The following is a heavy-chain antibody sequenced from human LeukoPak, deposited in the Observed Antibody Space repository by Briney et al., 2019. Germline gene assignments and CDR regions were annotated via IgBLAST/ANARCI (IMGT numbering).Heavy chain of an antibody. Sequence: ASVKVSCKTSGDTFSRYGISWVRRAPGQGLEFMGGIIPLVGSANYPQNFQGRVTITADKATSTVYMDLSSLGSGDTAVYYCARVGVYSGTYYFDSWGLGTQVTVSS. CDR1: GDTFSRYG. J-gene: IGHJ4*01. CDR2: IIPLVGSA. D-gene: IGHD1-26*01. CDR3: ARVGVYSGTYYFDS. V-gene: IGHV1-69*06.